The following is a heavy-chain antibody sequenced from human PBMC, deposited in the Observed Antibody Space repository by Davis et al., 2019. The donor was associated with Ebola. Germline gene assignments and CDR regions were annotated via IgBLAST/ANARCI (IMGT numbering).Heavy chain of an antibody. V-gene: IGHV1-69*04. D-gene: IGHD1-26*01. CDR3: ARGVGATRRVFDY. J-gene: IGHJ4*02. CDR2: IIPILGIA. CDR1: GYTFTSYG. Sequence: SVKVSCKASGYTFTSYGISWVRQAPGQGLEWMGRIIPILGIANYAQKFQGRVTITADKSTSTAYMELSSLRSDDTAVYYCARGVGATRRVFDYWGQGTLVTVSS.